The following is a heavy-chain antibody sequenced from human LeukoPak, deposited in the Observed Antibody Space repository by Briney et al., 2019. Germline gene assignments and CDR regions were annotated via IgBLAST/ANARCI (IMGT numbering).Heavy chain of an antibody. Sequence: AGGSLRLSCAASAFTFSSYAIHWVRQAPGKGLEWVAVISYDGSNQFYAGPVKGRFTISRDNSKNTPYLQMNTLRAEDTAVYFCARDQVSPVGAKSAFDIWGQGTMVTVSS. J-gene: IGHJ3*02. CDR1: AFTFSSYA. CDR2: ISYDGSNQ. V-gene: IGHV3-30-3*01. D-gene: IGHD1-26*01. CDR3: ARDQVSPVGAKSAFDI.